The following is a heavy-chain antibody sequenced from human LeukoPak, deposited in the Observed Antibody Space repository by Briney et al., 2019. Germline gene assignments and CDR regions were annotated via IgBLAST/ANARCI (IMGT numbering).Heavy chain of an antibody. J-gene: IGHJ4*02. V-gene: IGHV1-2*02. Sequence: ASVKVSCKASGYTFTGYYMHWVRQAPGQGLEWMGWINPNSGGTNYAQKFQGRVTITADKSTSTAYMELSSLRSEDTAVYYCARGRGGYSDLNPVGYWGQGTLVTVSS. CDR2: INPNSGGT. CDR1: GYTFTGYY. D-gene: IGHD4-17*01. CDR3: ARGRGGYSDLNPVGY.